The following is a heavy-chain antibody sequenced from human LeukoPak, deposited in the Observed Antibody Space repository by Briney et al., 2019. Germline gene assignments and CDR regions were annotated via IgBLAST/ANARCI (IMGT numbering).Heavy chain of an antibody. V-gene: IGHV4-59*06. J-gene: IGHJ4*02. Sequence: PSETLSLTCTVSGGSISSYYWSWIRQPAGKGLEWIGYIYYSGSTYYNPSLKSRVTISVDTSKNQFSLKLSSVTAADTAVYYCAREAYGDYAVFDYWGQGILVTVSS. CDR3: AREAYGDYAVFDY. CDR1: GGSISSYY. D-gene: IGHD4-17*01. CDR2: IYYSGST.